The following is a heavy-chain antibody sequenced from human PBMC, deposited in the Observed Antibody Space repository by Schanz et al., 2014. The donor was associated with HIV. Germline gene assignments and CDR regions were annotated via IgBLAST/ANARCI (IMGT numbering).Heavy chain of an antibody. V-gene: IGHV3-23*04. CDR1: GFTFGDYP. Sequence: EVQLVESGGGLVKPGRSLRLSCTASGFTFGDYPMSWFRQAPGKGLEWVSSISESGSRSYYADSVNGRFTISRDNSKNTLYLQMTTLRTEDTAVYYCAKPEYDSRGNSQSHFDYWGQGTLVTVSS. J-gene: IGHJ4*02. CDR2: ISESGSRS. D-gene: IGHD3-22*01. CDR3: AKPEYDSRGNSQSHFDY.